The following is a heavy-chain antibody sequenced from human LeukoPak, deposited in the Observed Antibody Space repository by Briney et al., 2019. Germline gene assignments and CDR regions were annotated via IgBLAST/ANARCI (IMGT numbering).Heavy chain of an antibody. Sequence: ASVKVSCKASGYTFTTYLIHWVRQAPGQGLEWMGELHPATGGTNYAQKFQGRVTMTRDTSTSTVYLELSSLTSEDTAVYFCARDPANGRPGAYDIWGQGTRVTVSS. CDR2: LHPATGGT. D-gene: IGHD1-26*01. V-gene: IGHV1-46*01. CDR3: ARDPANGRPGAYDI. J-gene: IGHJ3*02. CDR1: GYTFTTYL.